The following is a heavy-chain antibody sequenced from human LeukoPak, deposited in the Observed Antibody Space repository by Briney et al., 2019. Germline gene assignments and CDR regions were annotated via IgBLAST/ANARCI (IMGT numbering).Heavy chain of an antibody. V-gene: IGHV4-31*03. Sequence: SETLSLTCTVSGGSISSGGYYWSWIRQHPGKGLEWIGYIYYSGSTYYHPSLKSRVTISVDTSKNQFSLKLSSVTAADTAVYYCARNDLYSSSHHYDYWGQGTLVTVSS. CDR2: IYYSGST. D-gene: IGHD6-6*01. J-gene: IGHJ4*02. CDR3: ARNDLYSSSHHYDY. CDR1: GGSISSGGYY.